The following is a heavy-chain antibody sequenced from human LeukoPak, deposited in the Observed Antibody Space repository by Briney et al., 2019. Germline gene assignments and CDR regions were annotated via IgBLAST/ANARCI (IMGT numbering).Heavy chain of an antibody. D-gene: IGHD6-13*01. CDR3: AREGAAAGTDAFDI. J-gene: IGHJ3*02. CDR1: GFTFSSYS. CDR2: ISSSSSYI. V-gene: IGHV3-21*01. Sequence: GGSLRLSCAACGFTFSSYSMNWVRQAPGKGLEWVSSISSSSSYIYYADSVKGRFTISRDNAKNSLYLQMNSLRAEDTAVYYCAREGAAAGTDAFDIWGQGTMVTVSS.